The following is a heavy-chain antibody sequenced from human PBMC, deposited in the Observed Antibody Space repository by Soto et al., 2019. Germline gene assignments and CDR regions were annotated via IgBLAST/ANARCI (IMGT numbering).Heavy chain of an antibody. CDR1: GFTFSSHA. D-gene: IGHD3-22*01. Sequence: EVQLLETGGGLVQPGGSLRLSCAASGFTFSSHAMSWVRQAPGKGLEWVSGISGSGGTTYYPDSVKGRFTIPRDNSKNTLYLQMNSLRAEDTAVYYCVTRNYYDSRGYYYMYYFDYWGQGTLVTVSS. J-gene: IGHJ4*02. CDR3: VTRNYYDSRGYYYMYYFDY. V-gene: IGHV3-23*01. CDR2: ISGSGGTT.